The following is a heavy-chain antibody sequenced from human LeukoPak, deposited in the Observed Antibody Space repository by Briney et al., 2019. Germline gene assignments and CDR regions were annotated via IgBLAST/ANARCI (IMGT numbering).Heavy chain of an antibody. V-gene: IGHV1-18*01. J-gene: IGHJ3*02. CDR2: ISAYNGNT. CDR3: ATASLRYFDWLLSRDAFDI. D-gene: IGHD3-9*01. Sequence: ASVKVSCKASGYTFTSYGISWVRQAPGQGLEWMGWISAYNGNTNYAQKFQGRVTMTEDTSTDTAYMELSSLRSEDTAVYYCATASLRYFDWLLSRDAFDIWGQGTMVTVSS. CDR1: GYTFTSYG.